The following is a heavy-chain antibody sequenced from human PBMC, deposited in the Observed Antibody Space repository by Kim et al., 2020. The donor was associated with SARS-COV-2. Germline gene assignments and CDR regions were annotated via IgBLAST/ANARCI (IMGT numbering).Heavy chain of an antibody. V-gene: IGHV3-33*06. CDR1: GFTFSSYG. D-gene: IGHD2-21*02. CDR3: AKDSAAYCGGDCYLD. Sequence: GGSLRLSCAASGFTFSSYGMHWVRQAPGKGLEWVAVIWYDGSNKYYADSVKGRFTISRDNSKNTLYLQMNSLRAEDTAVYYCAKDSAAYCGGDCYLDWGQGTLVTVSS. CDR2: IWYDGSNK. J-gene: IGHJ4*02.